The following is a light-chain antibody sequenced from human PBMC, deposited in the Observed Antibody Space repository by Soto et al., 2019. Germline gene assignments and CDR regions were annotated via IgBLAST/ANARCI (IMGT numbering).Light chain of an antibody. CDR1: SSDVGSYHL. V-gene: IGLV2-23*01. J-gene: IGLJ1*01. CDR2: EGS. Sequence: QSALTQPASVSGSPGQSITISCTGTSSDVGSYHLVSWYQQHPGKAPKLMIYEGSERPSGVSNRFSGSNSGNTSSLTISGLQAEDEADSYCCSYAGSSSYVFGTGTKLPVL. CDR3: CSYAGSSSYV.